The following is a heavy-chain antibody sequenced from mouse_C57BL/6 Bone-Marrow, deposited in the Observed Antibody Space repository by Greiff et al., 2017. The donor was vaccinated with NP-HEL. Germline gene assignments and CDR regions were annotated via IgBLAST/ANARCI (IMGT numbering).Heavy chain of an antibody. J-gene: IGHJ1*03. Sequence: DVMLVESGGGLVKPGGSLKLSCAASGFTFSGYAMSWVRQTPEKRLEWVATISDGGSYTYYPDNVKGRFTISRDNAKNNLYLQMSHLKSEDTAMYYCARGLRIWYFDVWGTGTTVTVSS. CDR1: GFTFSGYA. V-gene: IGHV5-4*03. CDR3: ARGLRIWYFDV. D-gene: IGHD3-1*01. CDR2: ISDGGSYT.